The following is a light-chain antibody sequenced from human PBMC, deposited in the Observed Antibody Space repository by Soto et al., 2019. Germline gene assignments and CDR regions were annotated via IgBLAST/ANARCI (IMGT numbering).Light chain of an antibody. CDR3: CSYAGSYTLYV. CDR2: GNN. V-gene: IGLV1-40*01. CDR1: SSNIGAGYD. Sequence: QSVLTQPPSVSGAPGQRVTISCTGSSSNIGAGYDVHWYQQLPGTAPKLLIYGNNNRPSGVPDRFSDSKSGNTASLTISGLQAEDEADYYCCSYAGSYTLYVFGTGTKVTVL. J-gene: IGLJ1*01.